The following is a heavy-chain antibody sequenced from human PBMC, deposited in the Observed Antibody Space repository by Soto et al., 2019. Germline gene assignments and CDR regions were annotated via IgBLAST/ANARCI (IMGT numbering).Heavy chain of an antibody. CDR1: GGTFSTYA. J-gene: IGHJ4*02. Sequence: QVQLVQSGAEVKKPESSVKVSCKAPGGTFSTYAISWVRQAPGQGLEWMGGIIPMFGTANYAQRFQDRVTITADESTSTVYVELSSLRSEDTAVYFCASGIQLWLRRINNGYSGWGQGTLVTVSS. CDR2: IIPMFGTA. D-gene: IGHD5-18*01. CDR3: ASGIQLWLRRINNGYSG. V-gene: IGHV1-69*12.